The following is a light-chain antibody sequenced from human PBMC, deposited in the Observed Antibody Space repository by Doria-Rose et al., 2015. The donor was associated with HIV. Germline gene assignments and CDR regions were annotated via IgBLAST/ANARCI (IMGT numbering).Light chain of an antibody. CDR1: QSFSSTY. J-gene: IGKJ1*01. CDR2: DGS. Sequence: TQSPGTLSLSPGERAALSCRASQSFSSTYLAWYQQKPGQAPSLLIYDGSTMTTGIPDRFSANGSGTDFTLTINRLEPEDFALYYCHQYGTSWTFGQGTKVEI. V-gene: IGKV3-20*01. CDR3: HQYGTSWT.